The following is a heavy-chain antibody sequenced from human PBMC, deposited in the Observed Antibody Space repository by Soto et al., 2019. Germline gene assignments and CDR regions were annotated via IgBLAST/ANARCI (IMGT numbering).Heavy chain of an antibody. CDR2: ISGSGNT. D-gene: IGHD6-19*01. J-gene: IGHJ4*02. Sequence: GSLRLSCAASGFTFSTYAMSWVRQAPGKGLEWVSAISGSGNTYYADSMKGRFTISRDNSKHTLYLQMNSLRAEDTAIYYCAKEKYSSGFFDYWGQGTLVTVSS. V-gene: IGHV3-23*01. CDR1: GFTFSTYA. CDR3: AKEKYSSGFFDY.